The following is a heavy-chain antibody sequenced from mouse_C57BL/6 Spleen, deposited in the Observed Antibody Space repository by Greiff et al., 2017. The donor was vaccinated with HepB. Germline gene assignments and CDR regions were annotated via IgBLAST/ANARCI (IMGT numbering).Heavy chain of an antibody. CDR1: GFSLTSYG. D-gene: IGHD2-4*01. CDR3: AKTGITTYWYFDV. J-gene: IGHJ1*03. CDR2: IWSGGST. Sequence: QVQLKQSGPGLVQPSQSLSITCTVSGFSLTSYGVHWVRQPPGKGLEWLGVIWSGGSTDYNAAFISRLSISKDNSKSQVFFKMNSLQADDTAIYYCAKTGITTYWYFDVWGTGTTVTVSS. V-gene: IGHV2-4*01.